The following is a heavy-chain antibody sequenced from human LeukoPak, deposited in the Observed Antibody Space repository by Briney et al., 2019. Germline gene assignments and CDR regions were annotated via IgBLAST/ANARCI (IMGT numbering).Heavy chain of an antibody. D-gene: IGHD6-6*01. CDR3: ARVQLRSLFDY. Sequence: SETLSLTCAVYGGSFSGYYWSWIRQPPGKGLEWIGEINHSGSTNYNPSLKSRVTISVDTSKNQFSLKLSSVTAADTAVYYCARVQLRSLFDYWGQGTLVTDSS. V-gene: IGHV4-34*01. CDR2: INHSGST. J-gene: IGHJ4*02. CDR1: GGSFSGYY.